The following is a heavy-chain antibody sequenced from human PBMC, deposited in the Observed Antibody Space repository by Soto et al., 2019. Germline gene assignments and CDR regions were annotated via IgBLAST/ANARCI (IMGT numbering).Heavy chain of an antibody. D-gene: IGHD5-18*01. Sequence: QITLRESGPTLVKPTQTLTLTCIFSGFSLRHIGVGVVWIRQPPGKALEWVALIYWNDDKRYSPSLKSRLTITKDTSKNQVVLTMTIVDPVDTATYYCAHKLDTADWFDPWGQGTLVTVSS. CDR3: AHKLDTADWFDP. V-gene: IGHV2-5*01. J-gene: IGHJ5*02. CDR2: IYWNDDK. CDR1: GFSLRHIGVG.